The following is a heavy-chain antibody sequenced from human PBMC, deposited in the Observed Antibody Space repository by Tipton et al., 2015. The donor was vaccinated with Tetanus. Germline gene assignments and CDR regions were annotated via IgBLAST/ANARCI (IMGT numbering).Heavy chain of an antibody. D-gene: IGHD3-10*01. V-gene: IGHV3-43*01. J-gene: IGHJ4*02. CDR1: GFTFDDYT. CDR2: ISWDGGST. CDR3: AKDIGEDSGGYYDY. Sequence: SLRLSCAASGFTFDDYTMHWVRQAPGKGLEWVSLISWDGGSTYYADSVKGRFTISRDNSKNSLYLQMNSLRTEDTALYYCAKDIGEDSGGYYDYWGQGTLVTVSS.